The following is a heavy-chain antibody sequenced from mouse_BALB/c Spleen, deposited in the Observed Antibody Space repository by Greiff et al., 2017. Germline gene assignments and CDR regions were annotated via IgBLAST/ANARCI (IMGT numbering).Heavy chain of an antibody. CDR3: ARFSYDYDGDFDY. J-gene: IGHJ2*01. V-gene: IGHV1-9*01. CDR2: ILPGSGST. D-gene: IGHD2-4*01. CDR1: GYTFSSYW. Sequence: QVQLQQSGAELMKPGASVKISCKATGYTFSSYWIEWVKQRPGHGLEWIGEILPGSGSTNYNEKFKGKATFTADTSSNTAYMQLSSLTSEDSAVYHCARFSYDYDGDFDYWGQGTTLTVSS.